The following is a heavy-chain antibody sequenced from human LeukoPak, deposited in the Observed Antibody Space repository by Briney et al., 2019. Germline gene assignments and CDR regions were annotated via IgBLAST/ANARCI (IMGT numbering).Heavy chain of an antibody. CDR1: GGSISSHY. Sequence: PSETLSLTCTVSGGSISSHYWSWIRQPPGKGLEWIGYIYYSGSTNYNPSLRSRVTISVDTSKNQFSLKLSSVTAADTAVYYCARKTTYYDFWSGYLPAGWFDPWGQGTLVTVSS. J-gene: IGHJ5*02. V-gene: IGHV4-59*11. D-gene: IGHD3-3*01. CDR3: ARKTTYYDFWSGYLPAGWFDP. CDR2: IYYSGST.